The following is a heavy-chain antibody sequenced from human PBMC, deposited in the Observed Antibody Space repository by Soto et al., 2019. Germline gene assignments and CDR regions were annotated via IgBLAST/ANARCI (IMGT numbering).Heavy chain of an antibody. D-gene: IGHD5-12*01. V-gene: IGHV6-1*01. CDR1: GDSVSSNSAA. CDR3: ARGYSGYEKSYYGMDV. Sequence: SQTLSLTCAISGDSVSSNSAAWNWIRPSPSRGLEWLGRTYYRSKWYNDYAVSVKSRITINPDTSKNQFSLQLNSVTPEDTAVYYCARGYSGYEKSYYGMDVWGQGTTVTVSS. CDR2: TYYRSKWYN. J-gene: IGHJ6*02.